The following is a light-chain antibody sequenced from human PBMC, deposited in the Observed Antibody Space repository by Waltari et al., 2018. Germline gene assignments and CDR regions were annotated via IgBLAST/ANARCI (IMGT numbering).Light chain of an antibody. CDR1: HSISNN. CDR2: GAS. J-gene: IGKJ3*01. V-gene: IGKV3-15*01. CDR3: QQYNNWPPVFT. Sequence: EIVLTQSPATLSVSPGERATLSCRASHSISNNLAWYQHKPGQAPRLLIYGASARATGIPARFSGSGSGTEFTLTISSLQSEDFAIYYCQQYNNWPPVFTFGPGTKGDF.